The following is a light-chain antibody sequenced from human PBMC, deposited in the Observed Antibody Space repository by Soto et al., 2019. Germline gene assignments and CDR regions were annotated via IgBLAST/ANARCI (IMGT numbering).Light chain of an antibody. CDR2: AAS. J-gene: IGKJ1*01. Sequence: DIEMTQSPSSLSASLGDTVTITCRASQGIGNFLAWYQQKPGDVPKLLIYAASTVQSGGPSRFSGSGSGTEFTLTISSLQPDDFAVYYCQQYNNWPPWTFGQGTKV. V-gene: IGKV1-27*01. CDR1: QGIGNF. CDR3: QQYNNWPPWT.